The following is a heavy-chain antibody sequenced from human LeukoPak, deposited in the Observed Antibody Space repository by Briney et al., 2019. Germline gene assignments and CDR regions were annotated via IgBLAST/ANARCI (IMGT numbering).Heavy chain of an antibody. CDR1: GFTFSSYA. CDR2: ISGSGGST. J-gene: IGHJ6*02. D-gene: IGHD2-8*02. V-gene: IGHV3-23*01. Sequence: PGGSVRHSCAASGFTFSSYAMSWVRQSPGKGLEWVSAISGSGGSTYYADSVKGRFTISRDNSKNTLYLQMNSLRAEDTAVYYCANTDYYYGMDVWGQGTTVTVSS. CDR3: ANTDYYYGMDV.